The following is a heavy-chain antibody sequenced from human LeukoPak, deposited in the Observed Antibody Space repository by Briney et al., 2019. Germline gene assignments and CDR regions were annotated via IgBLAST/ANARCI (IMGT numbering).Heavy chain of an antibody. CDR1: GFTVSSNY. D-gene: IGHD2-21*02. J-gene: IGHJ5*02. Sequence: PGGSLRLSCAASGFTVSSNYMSWVRQAPGKGLEWVSVIYSGGTTYYADSVKGRFTISRDNSKNTLYLQMNRLRAEDTAVYYCARGVTPDWFDPRGQGTLVTGSS. CDR2: IYSGGTT. CDR3: ARGVTPDWFDP. V-gene: IGHV3-66*01.